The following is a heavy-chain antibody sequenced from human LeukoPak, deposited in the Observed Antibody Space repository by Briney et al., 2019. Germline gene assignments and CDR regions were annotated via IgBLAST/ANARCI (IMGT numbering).Heavy chain of an antibody. CDR3: ARGPSSQFRTDY. D-gene: IGHD2-2*01. CDR2: ISSSSSYI. Sequence: AGGSLRLSCAASGFTFSSYSMNWVRQAPGKGLEWVSSISSSSSYIYYADSVKGRFTISRDNAKNSLYLQMNGLRAEDTAVYYCARGPSSQFRTDYWGQGTLVTVSS. V-gene: IGHV3-21*01. J-gene: IGHJ4*02. CDR1: GFTFSSYS.